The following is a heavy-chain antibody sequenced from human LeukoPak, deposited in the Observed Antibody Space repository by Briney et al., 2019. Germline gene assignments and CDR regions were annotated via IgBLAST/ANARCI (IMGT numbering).Heavy chain of an antibody. V-gene: IGHV4-39*01. D-gene: IGHD6-6*01. CDR2: IYYSGNT. CDR3: GSLATPGLYFDY. CDR1: GGSISTSAYY. Sequence: SETLSLTCIVSGGSISTSAYYWGWIRQPPGEGLQWIGSIYYSGNTYYNSSLKSRVTISVDTSTSQFSLRLSSVTAADTAVYYCGSLATPGLYFDYWGLGTLVTVSS. J-gene: IGHJ4*02.